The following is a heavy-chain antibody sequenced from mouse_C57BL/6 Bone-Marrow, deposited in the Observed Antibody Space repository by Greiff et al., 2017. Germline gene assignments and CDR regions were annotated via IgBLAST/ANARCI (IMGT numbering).Heavy chain of an antibody. CDR1: GFSLTSYG. CDR2: IWSGGST. J-gene: IGHJ3*01. Sequence: VKLVESGPGLVQPSQSLSITCTVSGFSLTSYGVHWVRQSPGKGLEWLGVIWSGGSTDYNAAFISSLSISKDNSKSQVFFKMNSLQADDTAIYYCARRENYSNFFAYWGQGTLVTVSA. V-gene: IGHV2-2*01. D-gene: IGHD2-5*01. CDR3: ARRENYSNFFAY.